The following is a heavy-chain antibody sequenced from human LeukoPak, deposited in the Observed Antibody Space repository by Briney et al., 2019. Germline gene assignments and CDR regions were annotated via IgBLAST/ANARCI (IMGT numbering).Heavy chain of an antibody. CDR2: ISSSSSYI. Sequence: KAGGSLRLSCAASGFTFSDYWMTWVRQAPGKGLEWVSSISSSSSYIYYADSVKGRFTISRDNAKNSLYLQMNSLRAEDTAVYYCAKVLFYCSSTSCHDAFDIWGQGTMVTVSS. CDR1: GFTFSDYW. D-gene: IGHD2-2*01. J-gene: IGHJ3*02. V-gene: IGHV3-21*04. CDR3: AKVLFYCSSTSCHDAFDI.